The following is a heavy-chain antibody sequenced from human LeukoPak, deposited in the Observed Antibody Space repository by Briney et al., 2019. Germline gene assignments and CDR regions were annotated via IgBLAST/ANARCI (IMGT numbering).Heavy chain of an antibody. CDR3: ARDRYDFWSGNWFDP. V-gene: IGHV4-4*07. CDR2: IYTRGST. J-gene: IGHJ5*02. D-gene: IGHD3-3*01. CDR1: GGSTGSDH. Sequence: SETLSLTCSVSGGSTGSDHWSWIRQPAGKGQEWIGRIYTRGSTNYNPSLKSRVTISVDTSKNQFSLKLSSVTAADTAVYYCARDRYDFWSGNWFDPWGQGTLVTVSS.